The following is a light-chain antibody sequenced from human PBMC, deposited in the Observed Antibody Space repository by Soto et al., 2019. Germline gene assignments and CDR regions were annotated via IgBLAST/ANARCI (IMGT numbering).Light chain of an antibody. J-gene: IGKJ1*01. CDR2: KAS. Sequence: DIQLTQSPSTLSASVGDRVTITCRASQSVTSWLAWYQQKPGKAPKLLIYKASSLDSGVPSRFSGSGSGTEFTLTISSLQPDDFATYYCQQYNQFGQGTKVEIK. CDR3: QQYNQ. V-gene: IGKV1-5*03. CDR1: QSVTSW.